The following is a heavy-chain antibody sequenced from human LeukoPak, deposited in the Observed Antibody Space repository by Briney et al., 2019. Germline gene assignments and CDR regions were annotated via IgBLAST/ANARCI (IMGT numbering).Heavy chain of an antibody. D-gene: IGHD4-17*01. Sequence: PGGSLRLSCAASGFTFSSYAMSWVRQAPGKGLEWVFLISGGGGNTYYADSVKGRFTISRDNSKNTLYLQMNSLRAEDTAVYYCVKDRRRSVNTDDHWGRGTLVTVSS. CDR3: VKDRRRSVNTDDH. J-gene: IGHJ4*02. CDR1: GFTFSSYA. CDR2: ISGGGGNT. V-gene: IGHV3-23*01.